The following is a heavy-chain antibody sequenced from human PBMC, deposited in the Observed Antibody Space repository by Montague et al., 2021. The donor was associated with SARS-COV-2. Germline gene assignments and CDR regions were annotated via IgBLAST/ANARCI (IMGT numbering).Heavy chain of an antibody. J-gene: IGHJ4*02. Sequence: SLRLSCAASGFTFDTFAMNWVRQAPGKELEWVAVSCSGGCDTYYAESVKGRFIISRDNSRKTLYLQMKSLRAEDTAVYYCAKADDYFDSGIDHWGQGTLVTVSS. V-gene: IGHV3-23*03. CDR2: SCSGGCDT. D-gene: IGHD3-9*01. CDR1: GFTFDTFA. CDR3: AKADDYFDSGIDH.